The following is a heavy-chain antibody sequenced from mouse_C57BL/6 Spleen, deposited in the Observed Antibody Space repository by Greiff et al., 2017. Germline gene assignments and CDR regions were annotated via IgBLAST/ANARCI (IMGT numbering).Heavy chain of an antibody. CDR1: GYTFTSYW. V-gene: IGHV1-69*01. Sequence: QVQLQQPGAELVMPGASVKLSCKASGYTFTSYWMHWVKQRPRQGLEWIGEIDPSDSYTNYNQKFKGKSTLTVDKSSSTAYMQLSSLTSEDSAVYYCARSGVYYDYDVRFAYWGQGTLVTVSA. J-gene: IGHJ3*01. D-gene: IGHD2-4*01. CDR2: IDPSDSYT. CDR3: ARSGVYYDYDVRFAY.